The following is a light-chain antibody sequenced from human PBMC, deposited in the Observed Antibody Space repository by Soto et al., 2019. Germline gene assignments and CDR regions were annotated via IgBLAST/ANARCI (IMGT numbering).Light chain of an antibody. V-gene: IGKV1-12*01. Sequence: DIQMTQSPSSESASVGDSVTITCLASQDINRWLAWYQQKPGKAPTLLIDAASNLQRGVPSRFSGSGSGTDFTLTISCLQPEDFATYYCQQVTSLSPIPFGHGTRLEIK. CDR3: QQVTSLSPIP. J-gene: IGKJ5*01. CDR1: QDINRW. CDR2: AAS.